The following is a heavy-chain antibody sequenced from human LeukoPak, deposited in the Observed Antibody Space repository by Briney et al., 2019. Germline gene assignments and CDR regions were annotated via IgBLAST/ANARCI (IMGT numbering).Heavy chain of an antibody. V-gene: IGHV3-30*04. D-gene: IGHD3-10*01. CDR3: ARDAYYYGSGSYYAYYFDY. J-gene: IGHJ4*02. CDR1: GFTFSSYA. Sequence: GGSLRLSCAASGFTFSSYAMHWVRQAPGNGLEWVAVISYDGSNKYYADSVKGRFTISRDNSKNTLYLQMNSLRAEDTAVYYCARDAYYYGSGSYYAYYFDYWGQGTLVTVSS. CDR2: ISYDGSNK.